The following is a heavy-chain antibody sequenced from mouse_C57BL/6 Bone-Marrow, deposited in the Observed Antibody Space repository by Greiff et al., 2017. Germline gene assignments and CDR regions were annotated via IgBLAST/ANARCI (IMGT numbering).Heavy chain of an antibody. D-gene: IGHD4-1*01. J-gene: IGHJ4*01. CDR1: GYTFTSYW. Sequence: QVQLQQPGTELVKPGASVKLSCKASGYTFTSYWLHWVQQRPGQGLEWLGNINPSHGGTTYNEKFKSKATLTVDKSSSTAYMQLSSLTSEDCAVYYCARRGTGQGYAMDYWGQGTSVTVSS. V-gene: IGHV1-53*01. CDR3: ARRGTGQGYAMDY. CDR2: INPSHGGT.